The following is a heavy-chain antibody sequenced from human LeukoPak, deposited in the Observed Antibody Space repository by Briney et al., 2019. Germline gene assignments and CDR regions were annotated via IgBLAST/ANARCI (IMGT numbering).Heavy chain of an antibody. D-gene: IGHD3-22*01. CDR3: ARDPRPSYDSSDYYYPGDY. Sequence: GASVKVSCKASGYTFTSYYMHWVRQAPGQGLEGVAIINPSGGSPKYEQKFQGRVTMTRDTSTSTVYMKLSSLRSEDTAVYYCARDPRPSYDSSDYYYPGDYWGQGTLVTVSS. V-gene: IGHV1-46*01. CDR1: GYTFTSYY. J-gene: IGHJ4*02. CDR2: INPSGGSP.